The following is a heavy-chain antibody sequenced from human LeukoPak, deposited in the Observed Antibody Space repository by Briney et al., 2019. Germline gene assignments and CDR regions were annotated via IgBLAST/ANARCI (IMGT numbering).Heavy chain of an antibody. Sequence: PGGSLRLSCAASGFTFSSYSMNWVRQAPGKGLEWVSSISSSSSYIYYADSVKGRFTISRDNAKNSLYLQMNSLRAEDTAVYYCARETCSGGSCYLFDYWGQGTLVTVSS. D-gene: IGHD2-15*01. CDR2: ISSSSSYI. CDR3: ARETCSGGSCYLFDY. CDR1: GFTFSSYS. V-gene: IGHV3-21*01. J-gene: IGHJ4*02.